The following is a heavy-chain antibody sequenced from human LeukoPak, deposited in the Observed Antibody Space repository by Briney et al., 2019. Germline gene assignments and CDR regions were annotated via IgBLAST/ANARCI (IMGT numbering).Heavy chain of an antibody. Sequence: AGGSLRLSCAASGLTFSSTWMVWVRQAPGKGLEWVANINQDGSETHYVGSVRGRFTISRDNAKNSVYLQMNSLRVEDTAVYYCARDWAYCDYWGQGTLVTVSS. D-gene: IGHD3-16*01. J-gene: IGHJ4*02. CDR1: GLTFSSTW. CDR3: ARDWAYCDY. V-gene: IGHV3-7*01. CDR2: INQDGSET.